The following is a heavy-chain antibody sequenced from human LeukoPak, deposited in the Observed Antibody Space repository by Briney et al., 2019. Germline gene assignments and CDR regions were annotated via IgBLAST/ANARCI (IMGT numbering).Heavy chain of an antibody. CDR2: ISSTSGTI. V-gene: IGHV3-48*04. J-gene: IGHJ4*02. CDR3: ASVDGTGY. Sequence: GGSLRLSCVASGFTFRSYSMNWVRQALGKGLEWVSYISSTSGTIYYADSMKGRFTISRDNAKNSLYLQMNGLRAEDTAVYYCASVDGTGYWGQGTLVTVSS. D-gene: IGHD3-10*01. CDR1: GFTFRSYS.